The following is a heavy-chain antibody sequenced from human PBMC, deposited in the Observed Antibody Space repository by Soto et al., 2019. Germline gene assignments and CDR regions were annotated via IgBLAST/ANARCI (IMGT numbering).Heavy chain of an antibody. Sequence: ASVKVSCKASGYTFFTYDISWVRQAPGQGLEWMGWISTYSGDTKYAQKFQGRVTMSTDTSTTTAYLELRSLRSDDTAVYYCARHHGPTTSENWFDPWGQGTLVTVSS. D-gene: IGHD5-12*01. V-gene: IGHV1-18*01. J-gene: IGHJ5*02. CDR1: GYTFFTYD. CDR3: ARHHGPTTSENWFDP. CDR2: ISTYSGDT.